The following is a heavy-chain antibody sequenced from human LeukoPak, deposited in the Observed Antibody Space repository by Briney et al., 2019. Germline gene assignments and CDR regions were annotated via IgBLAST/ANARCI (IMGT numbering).Heavy chain of an antibody. CDR3: ARRERWLQPYYFDY. V-gene: IGHV4-59*01. J-gene: IGHJ4*02. CDR2: IYYRGST. D-gene: IGHD5-24*01. Sequence: PSETLSLTCTVTGGSISSYYWSWIRQPPGKGLEWSGYIYYRGSTNYNPSLKSPVTISVDTSKNQFSLKVSSVTAADTAVYYCARRERWLQPYYFDYWGQGTLVTVSS. CDR1: GGSISSYY.